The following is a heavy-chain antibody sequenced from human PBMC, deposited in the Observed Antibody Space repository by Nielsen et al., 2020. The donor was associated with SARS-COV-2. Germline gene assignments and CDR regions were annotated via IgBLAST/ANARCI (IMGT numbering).Heavy chain of an antibody. Sequence: SETLSLTCTVSGGSISSYYWSWIRQPPGKGLEWIGYIYYSGSTNYNPSLKSRVTISVDMSKNQFSLKLSSVTAADTAVYYCARDVDTDGMDVWGQGTTVTVSS. CDR2: IYYSGST. CDR1: GGSISSYY. CDR3: ARDVDTDGMDV. D-gene: IGHD5-18*01. V-gene: IGHV4-59*13. J-gene: IGHJ6*02.